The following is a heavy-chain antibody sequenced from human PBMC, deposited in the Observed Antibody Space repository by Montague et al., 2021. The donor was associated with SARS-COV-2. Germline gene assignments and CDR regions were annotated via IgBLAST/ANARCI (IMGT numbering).Heavy chain of an antibody. CDR1: GGSISSSNYY. Sequence: SETLSLTCTVSGGSISSSNYYWGWLRQPPGKGLEWIGYNDDSGSNYYXXXLKSRVTVSADTYKNQLSLKLSSVTAADTNVYYCASQGSGGYYNCFDPWGQGTLVTVSS. V-gene: IGHV4-39*01. D-gene: IGHD1-26*01. CDR2: NDDSGSN. CDR3: ASQGSGGYYNCFDP. J-gene: IGHJ5*02.